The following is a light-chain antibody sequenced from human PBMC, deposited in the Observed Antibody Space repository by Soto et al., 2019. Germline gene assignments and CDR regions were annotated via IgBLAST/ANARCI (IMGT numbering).Light chain of an antibody. J-gene: IGLJ2*01. Sequence: SYELTQPPSVSVAPGQTARITCGGTNIGSESVHWYQQKPGQAPVLVVYDDTDRPSGIPERFSGSNFGNTATLTISSVEVGDEADDYCQVWDGRSDQGVFGGGTKVTVL. CDR3: QVWDGRSDQGV. CDR1: NIGSES. V-gene: IGLV3-21*02. CDR2: DDT.